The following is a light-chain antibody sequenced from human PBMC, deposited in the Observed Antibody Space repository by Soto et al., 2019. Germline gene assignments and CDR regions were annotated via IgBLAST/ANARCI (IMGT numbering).Light chain of an antibody. V-gene: IGLV2-23*02. CDR3: CSYAGSSTWV. Sequence: QSALTQPASVSGSPGQSITISCTGTSSDVGSYNLVSWYQQHPGKAPKLMIYEVSKRPSGVSNRFSGSKSGNTASLTISGFQAEDEADYYCCSYAGSSTWVFGGGTKLTVL. CDR1: SSDVGSYNL. J-gene: IGLJ3*02. CDR2: EVS.